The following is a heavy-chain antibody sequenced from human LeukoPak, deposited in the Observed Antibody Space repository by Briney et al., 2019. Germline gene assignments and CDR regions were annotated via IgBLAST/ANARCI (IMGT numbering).Heavy chain of an antibody. CDR1: GGSISTYY. D-gene: IGHD3-10*01. Sequence: SETLSLTCTVSGGSISTYYWNWIRQPPGKGLEWIGYIYSSGTTNYNPSLRSRVSMSVDTSKNQFSLKLSSVTAADTAVYYCARHYVLLRYFDYWGQGTLVTVSS. J-gene: IGHJ4*02. V-gene: IGHV4-59*08. CDR2: IYSSGTT. CDR3: ARHYVLLRYFDY.